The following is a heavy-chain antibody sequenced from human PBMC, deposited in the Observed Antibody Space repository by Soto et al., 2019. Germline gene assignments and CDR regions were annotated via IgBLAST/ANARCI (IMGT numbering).Heavy chain of an antibody. CDR3: ARQRTTVVTQAYFDH. V-gene: IGHV4-39*01. CDR1: GESISSSSYY. D-gene: IGHD2-21*02. Sequence: SETLSLTCIVSGESISSSSYYWGWIRQPPGKGLEWIGSIYYSGRTYYNPSFKSRVTISIDTSKNQFSLKLSSVTATDTAVYYCARQRTTVVTQAYFDHWGQRALVTVSS. J-gene: IGHJ4*02. CDR2: IYYSGRT.